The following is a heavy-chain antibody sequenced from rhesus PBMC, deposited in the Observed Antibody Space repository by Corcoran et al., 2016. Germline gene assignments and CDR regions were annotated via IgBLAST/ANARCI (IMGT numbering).Heavy chain of an antibody. J-gene: IGHJ4*01. D-gene: IGHD6-31*01. CDR2: ISGSSGST. V-gene: IGHV4-165*01. CDR3: AREFWAAAGTPYYFDY. CDR1: GGSFSGYY. Sequence: QVQLQESGPGLVKPSETLSLTCAVSGGSFSGYYWGWIRQPPGKGLEWIVYISGSSGSTDYNPSLKSRVTFSTDTSKNQFSLKLTSVTAADTAVYYCAREFWAAAGTPYYFDYWGQGVLVTVSS.